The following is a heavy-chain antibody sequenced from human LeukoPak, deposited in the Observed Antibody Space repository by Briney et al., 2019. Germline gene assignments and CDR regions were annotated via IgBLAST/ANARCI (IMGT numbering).Heavy chain of an antibody. V-gene: IGHV1-2*02. D-gene: IGHD5-18*01. CDR1: GYIFTDYY. CDR3: ARGHDNTGYNYFDQ. J-gene: IGHJ4*02. CDR2: INPLSGGT. Sequence: ASVKVSCKASGYIFTDYYIHWVRQAPGQGLHRMGWINPLSGGTNYAQKFRGRVTMTRDTSIATIYMDLSSLVSDDTAVYYCARGHDNTGYNYFDQWGQGTLVTVSS.